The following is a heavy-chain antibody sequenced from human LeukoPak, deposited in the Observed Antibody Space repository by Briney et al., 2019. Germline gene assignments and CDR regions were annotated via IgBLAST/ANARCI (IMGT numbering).Heavy chain of an antibody. CDR1: GFTFSSYE. CDR2: ISSSGSTM. Sequence: PGGSQRLSCAASGFTFSSYEMNWVRQAPGKVLEWVSYISSSGSTMYYADSVKGRFTISRDNAKNSLYLQLNSLRAEDTAVYYCARAPYYYDSSGYFQHWGQGTLVTVSS. D-gene: IGHD3-22*01. CDR3: ARAPYYYDSSGYFQH. V-gene: IGHV3-48*03. J-gene: IGHJ1*01.